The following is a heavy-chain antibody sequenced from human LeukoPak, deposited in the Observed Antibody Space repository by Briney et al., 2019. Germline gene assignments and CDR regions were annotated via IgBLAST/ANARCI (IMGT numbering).Heavy chain of an antibody. D-gene: IGHD2-15*01. CDR3: AIRPLGYCSGGTCRDY. Sequence: SETLSLTCTVSGVSSSSHYWTWIRQPPGKGLEWIGCIHYSGSTKYNPSFNSRVTISLDTSKNQFSLRLSSVAAADTAVYYCAIRPLGYCSGGTCRDYWGQGTLVAVAS. CDR2: IHYSGST. V-gene: IGHV4-59*11. CDR1: GVSSSSHY. J-gene: IGHJ4*02.